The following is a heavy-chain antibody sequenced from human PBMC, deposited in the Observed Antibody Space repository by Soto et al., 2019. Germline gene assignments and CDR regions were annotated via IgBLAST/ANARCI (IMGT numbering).Heavy chain of an antibody. D-gene: IGHD3-10*01. CDR1: GFTFSSYS. Sequence: GGSLRLSCAASGFTFSSYSMNWVRQAPGKGLEWVSYISSSSSTIYYADSVKGRFTISRDNAKNSLYLQMNSLRDEDTAVYYCARGRRAVWFGELSPLDYWGQGTLVTAPQ. J-gene: IGHJ4*02. CDR3: ARGRRAVWFGELSPLDY. V-gene: IGHV3-48*02. CDR2: ISSSSSTI.